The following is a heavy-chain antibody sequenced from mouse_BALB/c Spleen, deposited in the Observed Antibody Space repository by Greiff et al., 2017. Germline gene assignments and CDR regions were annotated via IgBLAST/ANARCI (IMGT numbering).Heavy chain of an antibody. CDR3: ARRYSYYFDY. J-gene: IGHJ2*01. V-gene: IGHV7-3*02. CDR1: GFTFTDYY. CDR2: IRNKANGYTT. Sequence: EVQLVESGGGLVQPGGSLRLSCATSGFTFTDYYMSWVRQPPGKALEWLGFIRNKANGYTTEYSASVKGRFTISRDNSQSILYLQMNTLRAEDSATYYCARRYSYYFDYWGQGTTLTVSS. D-gene: IGHD2-14*01.